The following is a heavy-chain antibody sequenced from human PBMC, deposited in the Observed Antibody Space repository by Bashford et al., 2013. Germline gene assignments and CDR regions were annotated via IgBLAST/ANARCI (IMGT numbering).Heavy chain of an antibody. V-gene: IGHV4-4*07. CDR2: IYITGTT. CDR1: GGSISSYY. J-gene: IGHJ4*02. CDR3: ARSVVGGPTSRLYYFDY. D-gene: IGHD2-15*01. Sequence: SETLSLTCTVSGGSISSYYWNWVRQPAGRGLEWIGRIYITGTTSYNPSLKSRVTISVDTSKNQFSLKLSSVTAADTAVYYCARSVVGGPTSRLYYFDYWGRGNPGHRLL.